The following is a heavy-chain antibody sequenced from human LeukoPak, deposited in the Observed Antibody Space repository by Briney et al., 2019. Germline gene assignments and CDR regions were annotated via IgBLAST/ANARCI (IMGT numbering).Heavy chain of an antibody. CDR2: IYYSGST. V-gene: IGHV4-59*01. Sequence: SETLSLTCTVSGGSISGYYWSWIRQPPGMGLEWIGYIYYSGSTNYNPSLKSRVTISVDTSKNQFSLKLSSVTAADTAVYYCARVEGATSPLDYWGQGTLVTVSS. D-gene: IGHD1-26*01. CDR1: GGSISGYY. CDR3: ARVEGATSPLDY. J-gene: IGHJ4*02.